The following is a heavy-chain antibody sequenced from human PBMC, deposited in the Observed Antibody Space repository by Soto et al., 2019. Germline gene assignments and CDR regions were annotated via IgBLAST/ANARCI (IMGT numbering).Heavy chain of an antibody. CDR3: PRPRRGYWSGYRDF. V-gene: IGHV4-4*02. CDR1: GVSINSSNW. CDR2: IFHSGST. Sequence: SETLSLTCAVSGVSINSSNWWTWVRQPPGKGLEWVGEIFHSGSTTYNPSLRSRVTISVDKSKNQFSLKLTSVTAADTAVYSCPRPRRGYWSGYRDFWGQGTLVTVSS. J-gene: IGHJ4*02. D-gene: IGHD3-3*01.